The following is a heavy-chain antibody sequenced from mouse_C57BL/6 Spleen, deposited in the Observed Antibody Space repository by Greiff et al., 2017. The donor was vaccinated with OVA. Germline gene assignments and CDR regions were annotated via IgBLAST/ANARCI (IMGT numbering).Heavy chain of an antibody. J-gene: IGHJ2*01. D-gene: IGHD1-1*01. CDR3: ARRYYGSSSLDY. Sequence: EVKLVESGPELVKPGASVKIPCKASGYTFTDYNMDWVKQSHGKSLEWIGDINPNNGGTIYNQKFKGKATLTVDKSSSTAYMELRSLTSEDTAVYYCARRYYGSSSLDYWGQGTTLTVSS. CDR2: INPNNGGT. CDR1: GYTFTDYN. V-gene: IGHV1-18*01.